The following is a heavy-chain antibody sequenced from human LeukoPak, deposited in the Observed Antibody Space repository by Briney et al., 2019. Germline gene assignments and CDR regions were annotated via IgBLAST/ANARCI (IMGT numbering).Heavy chain of an antibody. J-gene: IGHJ4*02. CDR1: GYTFTSYY. CDR2: INPSGGST. D-gene: IGHD3-22*01. Sequence: GASVKVSCKASGYTFTSYYMHWVRRAPGQGLEWMGIINPSGGSTSYAQKFQGRVTMTRDASTSTVYMELSSLRSEDTAVYYCARLTHSSGYYYVHPAGPVWGQGTLVTVSS. V-gene: IGHV1-46*01. CDR3: ARLTHSSGYYYVHPAGPV.